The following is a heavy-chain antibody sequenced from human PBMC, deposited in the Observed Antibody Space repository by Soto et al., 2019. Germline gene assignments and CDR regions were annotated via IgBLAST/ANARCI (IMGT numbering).Heavy chain of an antibody. CDR1: GFTFNSYG. D-gene: IGHD3-10*01. CDR2: ISFDGRNT. V-gene: IGHV3-30*18. Sequence: GGSLRLSCAASGFTFNSYGMHWVRQAPGKGLEWVVVISFDGRNTYYADSVKGRFTISRDNPKNTLYLQMTSLRAEDTAVYYCAKQSGSGSYYNLISGGYFPLWGQGNLVTVSS. CDR3: AKQSGSGSYYNLISGGYFPL. J-gene: IGHJ4*02.